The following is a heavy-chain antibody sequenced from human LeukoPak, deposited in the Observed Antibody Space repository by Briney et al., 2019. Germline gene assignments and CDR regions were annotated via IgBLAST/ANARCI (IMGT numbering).Heavy chain of an antibody. J-gene: IGHJ4*02. V-gene: IGHV4-59*01. CDR2: IYYSGST. Sequence: SETLCVTCADPGGSISSSNWSWSRQPPGKGVGRIGYIYYSGSTNYNPSLTRRVTISVDTSKNQFSLKLSSVTAADTAVYYCARGNRGLYGYYFVCWGRAAL. CDR1: GGSISSSN. D-gene: IGHD2-8*02. CDR3: ARGNRGLYGYYFVC.